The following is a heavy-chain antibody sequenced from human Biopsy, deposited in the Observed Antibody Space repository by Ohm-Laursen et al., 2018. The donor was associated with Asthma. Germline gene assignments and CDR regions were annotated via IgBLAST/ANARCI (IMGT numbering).Heavy chain of an antibody. CDR1: AFTVSRDH. Sequence: SLRLSCTASAFTVSRDHIFWVRQAPRKALAWVSVIYSGGTSHPADSVRGRFTISRDFCKNTLHLQMHSLRVEDTAVYYCARGDSSGWSHYYFDYWGQGTLVTVSS. CDR2: IYSGGTS. CDR3: ARGDSSGWSHYYFDY. V-gene: IGHV3-53*01. J-gene: IGHJ4*02. D-gene: IGHD6-19*01.